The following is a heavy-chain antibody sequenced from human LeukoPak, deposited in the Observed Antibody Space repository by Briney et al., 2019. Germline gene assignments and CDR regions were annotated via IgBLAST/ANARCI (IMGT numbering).Heavy chain of an antibody. J-gene: IGHJ6*02. CDR1: GYTFTSYG. CDR2: ISAYNGNT. V-gene: IGHV1-18*01. CDR3: ARDVIAAAGTYYYYGMDV. D-gene: IGHD6-13*01. Sequence: ASVKVSCKASGYTFTSYGISWVRQAPGQGLEWMGWISAYNGNTNYAQKLQGRVTMTTDTSTSTAYMELRSLRSDDTAVYYCARDVIAAAGTYYYYGMDVWGQGTTVTVSS.